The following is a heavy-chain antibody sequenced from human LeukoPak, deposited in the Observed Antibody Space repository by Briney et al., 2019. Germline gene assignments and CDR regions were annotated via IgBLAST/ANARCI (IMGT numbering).Heavy chain of an antibody. V-gene: IGHV3-30-3*01. J-gene: IGHJ4*02. D-gene: IGHD2-2*01. CDR1: GFTFSSYA. CDR3: ARVDPSFDIVVVPAAPPGY. CDR2: ISYDGSNK. Sequence: PGGSLRLSCAASGFTFSSYAMHWVRQAPGKGLEWVAVISYDGSNKYYADSVKGLFTISRDNSKNTLYLQMNSLRAEDTAVYYCARVDPSFDIVVVPAAPPGYWGQGTLVTVSS.